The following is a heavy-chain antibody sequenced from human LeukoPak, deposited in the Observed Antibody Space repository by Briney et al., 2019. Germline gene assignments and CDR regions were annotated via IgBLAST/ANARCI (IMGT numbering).Heavy chain of an antibody. V-gene: IGHV4-59*08. J-gene: IGHJ3*02. CDR2: IYYRGSA. Sequence: SETLSLTCSVSGGSIRTNYWSWIRQPPGKGLEWIGYIYYRGSAKYSPSLKSRVTISVDTSKNQLSLKLSAVTAADTAVYYCARQYDYYDPLDIWGQGTKVSVSS. CDR3: ARQYDYYDPLDI. CDR1: GGSIRTNY. D-gene: IGHD5-12*01.